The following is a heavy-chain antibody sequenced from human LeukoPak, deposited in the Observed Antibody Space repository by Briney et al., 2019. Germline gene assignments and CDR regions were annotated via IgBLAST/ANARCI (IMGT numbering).Heavy chain of an antibody. Sequence: GGSLRLSCVGSGFAFSFYAMTWVRQAPGKGLEWVSAIGGSGSGTHYADSVKGRFTISRDNSKNTLYLQMNSLRAEDTAVYYCAKDYYGSGSPRSDYWGQGTLVTVSS. CDR2: IGGSGSGT. D-gene: IGHD3-10*01. CDR3: AKDYYGSGSPRSDY. CDR1: GFAFSFYA. J-gene: IGHJ4*02. V-gene: IGHV3-23*01.